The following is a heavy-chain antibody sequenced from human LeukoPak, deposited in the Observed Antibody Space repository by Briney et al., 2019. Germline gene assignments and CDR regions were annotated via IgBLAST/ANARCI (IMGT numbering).Heavy chain of an antibody. CDR1: GYTFTSYA. CDR2: INAGNGNT. CDR3: ARAEMNYDILTGYYPVGYFDY. D-gene: IGHD3-9*01. Sequence: ASVKVSCKASGYTFTSYAMHWVRQAPGQRLEWMGWINAGNGNTKYSQKFQGRVTITRDTSAGTAYMELSSLRSEDTAVYYCARAEMNYDILTGYYPVGYFDYWGQGTLVTVSS. V-gene: IGHV1-3*01. J-gene: IGHJ4*02.